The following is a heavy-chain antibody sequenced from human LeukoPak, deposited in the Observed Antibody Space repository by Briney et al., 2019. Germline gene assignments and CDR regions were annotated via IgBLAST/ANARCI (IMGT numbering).Heavy chain of an antibody. Sequence: SQTLSLTCAISGDSVSSNSATWNWIRQSPSRGLEWLGRTYYGSKWYNDNALSVKSRITINPDTSKNQFSLQLNSVTPEDTAVYYCARGDSPGVWFDPWGQGTLVTVPS. CDR3: ARGDSPGVWFDP. V-gene: IGHV6-1*01. CDR1: GDSVSSNSAT. D-gene: IGHD7-27*01. CDR2: TYYGSKWYN. J-gene: IGHJ5*02.